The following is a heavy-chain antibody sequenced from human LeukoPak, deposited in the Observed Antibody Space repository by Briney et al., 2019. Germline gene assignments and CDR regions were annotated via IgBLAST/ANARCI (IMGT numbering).Heavy chain of an antibody. CDR1: GYTFTGYY. CDR3: AREGDSGSYTSAFDI. J-gene: IGHJ3*02. Sequence: ASVKVSCKASGYTFTGYYMHWVRQAPGQGLEWMGWINPNSGGTNYAQKFQGRVTMTRDTSISTAYMELSRLRSDDTAVYYCAREGDSGSYTSAFDIWGQGTMVTVSS. CDR2: INPNSGGT. D-gene: IGHD1-26*01. V-gene: IGHV1-2*02.